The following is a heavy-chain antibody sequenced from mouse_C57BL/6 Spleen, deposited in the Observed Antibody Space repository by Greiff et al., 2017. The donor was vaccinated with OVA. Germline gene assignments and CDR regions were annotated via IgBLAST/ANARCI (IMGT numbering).Heavy chain of an antibody. CDR1: GYTFTDYN. CDR2: INPNNGGT. D-gene: IGHD2-14*01. J-gene: IGHJ3*01. CDR3: ACSEGYGWFAY. V-gene: IGHV1-18*01. Sequence: VQLQQSGPELVKPGASVKIPCKASGYTFTDYNMDWVKQSHGKSLEWIGDINPNNGGTIYNQKFKGKATLTVDKSYSTAYMELLSLTSEYTAVYDCACSEGYGWFAYWGQGTLVTVSS.